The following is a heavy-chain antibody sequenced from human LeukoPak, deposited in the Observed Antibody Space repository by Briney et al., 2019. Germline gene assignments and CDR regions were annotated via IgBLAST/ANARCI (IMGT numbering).Heavy chain of an antibody. CDR2: ISSSSSYI. CDR3: ARGMATINHFDY. D-gene: IGHD5-24*01. J-gene: IGHJ4*02. CDR1: GFTFSSYS. V-gene: IGHV3-21*01. Sequence: PGGSLRLSCAASGFTFSSYSMNWVRQAPGKGLEWVSSISSSSSYIYYADPVKGRFTISRDNAKNSLYLQMNSLRAEDTAVYYCARGMATINHFDYWGQGTLVTVSS.